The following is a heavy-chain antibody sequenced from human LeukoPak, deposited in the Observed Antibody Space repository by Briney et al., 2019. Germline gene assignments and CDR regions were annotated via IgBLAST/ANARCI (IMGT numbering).Heavy chain of an antibody. D-gene: IGHD1-14*01. J-gene: IGHJ4*02. CDR3: AKSERNVGPFDY. CDR1: SGSISSYY. CDR2: IYVSRYT. V-gene: IGHV4-59*03. Sequence: SETLSLTCTVSSGSISSYYWSWIRQPPGKGLEWIGCIYVSRYTKYNPSLKSRVIMSVDTSKNQFSLNLSSVTAADTAVYYCAKSERNVGPFDYWGQGTLVAVSS.